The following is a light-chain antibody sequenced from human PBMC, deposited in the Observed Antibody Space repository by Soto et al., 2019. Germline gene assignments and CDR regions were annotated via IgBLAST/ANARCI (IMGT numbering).Light chain of an antibody. Sequence: EILLTQSPGTLSLSPGERATLACRASQSVSSYLAWYQQKPGQAPRLLIYDASNRANGIPARFSGSGSGTDFTLTLRSLEPEDFAVYYCQQRSNWHPITFGQGTRLEIK. J-gene: IGKJ5*01. CDR2: DAS. CDR1: QSVSSY. CDR3: QQRSNWHPIT. V-gene: IGKV3-11*01.